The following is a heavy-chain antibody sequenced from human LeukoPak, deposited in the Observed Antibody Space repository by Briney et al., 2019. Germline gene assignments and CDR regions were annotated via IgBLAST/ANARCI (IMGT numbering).Heavy chain of an antibody. CDR3: AKGGGYSYVTPFDY. CDR2: ISGSGGST. Sequence: GGSQRLSCAASGFTFSSYAMSWVRQAPGKGLEWVSAISGSGGSTYYADSVKGRFTISRDNSKNTLYLQMNSLRAEDTAVYYCAKGGGYSYVTPFDYWGQGTLVTVSS. D-gene: IGHD5-18*01. J-gene: IGHJ4*02. CDR1: GFTFSSYA. V-gene: IGHV3-23*01.